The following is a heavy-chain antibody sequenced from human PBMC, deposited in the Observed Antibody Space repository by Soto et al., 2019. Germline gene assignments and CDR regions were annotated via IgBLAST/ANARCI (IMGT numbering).Heavy chain of an antibody. Sequence: GGSLRLSCAASGFTFSSYAMHWVRQAPGKGLEWVAVISYDGSNKYYADSVKGRFTISRDNSKSTLYLQMNSLRAEDTAVYYCARKYYFGSGIYYTRLFDLWGRETLVTVSS. V-gene: IGHV3-30-3*01. CDR1: GFTFSSYA. CDR2: ISYDGSNK. D-gene: IGHD3-10*01. J-gene: IGHJ4*02. CDR3: ARKYYFGSGIYYTRLFDL.